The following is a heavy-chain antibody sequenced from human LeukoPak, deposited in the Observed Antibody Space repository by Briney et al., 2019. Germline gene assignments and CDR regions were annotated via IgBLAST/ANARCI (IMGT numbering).Heavy chain of an antibody. V-gene: IGHV5-51*01. D-gene: IGHD5-18*01. CDR3: ARVDTAMVLYYYYGMDV. CDR2: IYPGDSDT. CDR1: GYSFTSYW. Sequence: GESLKISCKGSGYSFTSYWIGWVRQMPGKGLEWMGIIYPGDSDTRYSPSFQGQVTISADKSISTAYLQWSSLKASDTAMYYCARVDTAMVLYYYYGMDVWGQGTTVTVSS. J-gene: IGHJ6*02.